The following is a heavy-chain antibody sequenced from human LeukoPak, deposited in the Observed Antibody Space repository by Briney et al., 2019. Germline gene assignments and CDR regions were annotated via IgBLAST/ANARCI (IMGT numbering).Heavy chain of an antibody. CDR2: IKSKTDGGTT. D-gene: IGHD1-26*01. CDR1: GFTFSNAW. V-gene: IGHV3-15*01. Sequence: GGSLRLSCAASGFTFSNAWMSWVRQAPGKGLEWVGRIKSKTDGGTTDYAAPVKGRFTISRDDSKNTLYLQMNSLKTEDTAVYYCTTRGVVGATLVFDIWGQGTMVTVSS. CDR3: TTRGVVGATLVFDI. J-gene: IGHJ3*02.